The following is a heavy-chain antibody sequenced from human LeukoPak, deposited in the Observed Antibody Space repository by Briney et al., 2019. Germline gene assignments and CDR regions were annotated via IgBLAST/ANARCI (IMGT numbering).Heavy chain of an antibody. Sequence: SVRVSCKASGGTFSSYAISWVRQAPGQGLEWMGGIIPIFGTANYAQKFQGRVTITADESTSTAYMELSSLRSEDTAVYYCARTADYGGNYYFDYWGQGTLVTVSS. V-gene: IGHV1-69*13. CDR3: ARTADYGGNYYFDY. CDR2: IIPIFGTA. CDR1: GGTFSSYA. J-gene: IGHJ4*02. D-gene: IGHD4-23*01.